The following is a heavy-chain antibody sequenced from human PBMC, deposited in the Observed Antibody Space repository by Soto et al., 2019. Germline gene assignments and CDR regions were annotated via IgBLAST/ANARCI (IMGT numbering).Heavy chain of an antibody. CDR1: GGSISSGGYY. CDR2: IYHSGST. J-gene: IGHJ5*02. Sequence: PSETLSLTCTVSGGSISSGGYYWSWIRQHPGKGLEWIGYIYHSGSTDYNPSLKSRVTISVDTSKKQYSLKLNSVNAADTAVYYCASLDIVVVVAATPSWFDPWGQGTLVTVSS. D-gene: IGHD2-15*01. CDR3: ASLDIVVVVAATPSWFDP. V-gene: IGHV4-31*03.